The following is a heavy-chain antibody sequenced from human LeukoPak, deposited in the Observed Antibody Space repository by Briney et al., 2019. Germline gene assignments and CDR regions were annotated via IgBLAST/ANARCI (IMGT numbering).Heavy chain of an antibody. Sequence: GSLRLSCAASGFTFSSYSMNWVRQAPGKGLEWVSSISSSSSYIYYADSVKGRFTISRDNAKNSLYLQMNSLRAEDTAVYYCARNIAVAGTGYWGQGTLVTVSS. D-gene: IGHD6-19*01. CDR1: GFTFSSYS. CDR3: ARNIAVAGTGY. V-gene: IGHV3-21*01. J-gene: IGHJ4*02. CDR2: ISSSSSYI.